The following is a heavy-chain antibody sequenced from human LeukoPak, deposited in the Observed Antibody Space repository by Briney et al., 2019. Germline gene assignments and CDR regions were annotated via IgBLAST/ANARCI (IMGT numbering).Heavy chain of an antibody. J-gene: IGHJ4*02. V-gene: IGHV4-59*13. CDR1: GGSIHSYY. CDR2: ISYSGST. CDR3: ARGRNDFDY. D-gene: IGHD1-1*01. Sequence: SETLSLTCTVSGGSIHSYYWSWIPQPPGKGLEWIGYISYSGSTYYNPSLKSRVTISLGTSKNQFSLRLTSVTAADTAMYYCARGRNDFDYWGQGTLVTVSS.